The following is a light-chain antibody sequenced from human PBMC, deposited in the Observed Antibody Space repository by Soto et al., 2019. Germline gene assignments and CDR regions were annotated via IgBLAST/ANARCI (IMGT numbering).Light chain of an antibody. CDR3: QQYNNWPPIT. J-gene: IGKJ5*01. CDR1: QSVSSD. Sequence: EIVLTQSPATLSLXPAERATLXXRASQSVSSDLAWYQHKPGQAPRLLIYGASTRATGIPARFSGSGSGTEFTLTISSLQSEDFAVYYCQQYNNWPPITFGQGTRLEIK. V-gene: IGKV3-15*01. CDR2: GAS.